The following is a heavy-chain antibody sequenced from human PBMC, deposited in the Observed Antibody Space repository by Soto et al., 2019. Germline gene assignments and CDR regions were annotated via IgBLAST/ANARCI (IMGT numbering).Heavy chain of an antibody. D-gene: IGHD6-13*01. CDR2: INPFGGDT. Sequence: VASVKVSCKASGYSFTNYYTHWVRQAPGQGLEWMGIINPFGGDTNYAQKFQGRVTMTRDTSISTAYMELSRLRSDDTAVYYCARVGSLRTFDYWGQGTLVTVSS. CDR3: ARVGSLRTFDY. V-gene: IGHV1-2*02. J-gene: IGHJ4*02. CDR1: GYSFTNYY.